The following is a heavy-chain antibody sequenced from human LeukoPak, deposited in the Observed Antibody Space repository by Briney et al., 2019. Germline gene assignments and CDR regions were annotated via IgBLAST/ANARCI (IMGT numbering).Heavy chain of an antibody. CDR2: IYYSGST. J-gene: IGHJ4*02. CDR1: GGSISSYY. CDR3: AREGPITDYFDY. Sequence: SETLSLTCTVPGGSISSYYWSWIRQPPGKGLEWIGYIYYSGSTNYNPSLKSRVTISVDTSKNQFSLKLSSVTAADTAVYYCAREGPITDYFDYWGQGTLVTVSS. V-gene: IGHV4-59*01. D-gene: IGHD3-3*01.